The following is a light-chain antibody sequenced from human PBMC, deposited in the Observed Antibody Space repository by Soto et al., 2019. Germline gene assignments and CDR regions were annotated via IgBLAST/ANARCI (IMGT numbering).Light chain of an antibody. V-gene: IGKV3-15*01. CDR1: QSVGSN. Sequence: EMVMTQPPATLSVSPGERATLSCRASQSVGSNLAWYQQKPGQAPRLLIYGASTRATGIPARFSGSGSGTEFTLTISSLQSADFAVYYCQQSDNWPYTFGQGTTLEIK. J-gene: IGKJ2*01. CDR3: QQSDNWPYT. CDR2: GAS.